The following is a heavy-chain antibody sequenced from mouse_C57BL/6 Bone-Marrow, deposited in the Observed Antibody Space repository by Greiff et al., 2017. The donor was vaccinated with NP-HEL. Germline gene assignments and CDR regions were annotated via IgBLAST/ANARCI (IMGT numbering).Heavy chain of an antibody. CDR3: ARGGYGNLDY. Sequence: QVQLQQSGAELVRPGTSVKMSCKASGYTFTNYWIGWAKQRPGHGLEWIGDIYPGGGYTNYNEKLKGKATLTADKSSSTAYMQLSSLTSEDSAIYYCARGGYGNLDYWGQGTTLTVSS. J-gene: IGHJ2*01. CDR2: IYPGGGYT. CDR1: GYTFTNYW. D-gene: IGHD2-1*01. V-gene: IGHV1-63*01.